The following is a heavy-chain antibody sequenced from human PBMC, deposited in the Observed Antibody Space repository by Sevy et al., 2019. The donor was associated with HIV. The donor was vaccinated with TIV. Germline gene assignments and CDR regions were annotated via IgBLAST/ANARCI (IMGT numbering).Heavy chain of an antibody. CDR3: ARGADDFWSGYQVDY. CDR2: ISSSSSYI. Sequence: GGSLGLSCAASGFTFSSYSMNWVRQAPGKGLEWVSSISSSSSYIYYADSVKGRFTISRDNAKNSLYLQMNSLRAEDTAVYYCARGADDFWSGYQVDYWGQGTLVTVSS. J-gene: IGHJ4*02. D-gene: IGHD3-3*01. CDR1: GFTFSSYS. V-gene: IGHV3-21*01.